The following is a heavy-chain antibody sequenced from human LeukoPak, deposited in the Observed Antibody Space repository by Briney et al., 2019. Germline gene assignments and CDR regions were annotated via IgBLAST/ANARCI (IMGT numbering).Heavy chain of an antibody. J-gene: IGHJ4*02. CDR1: GYTFTSYD. Sequence: SVKVSCKASGYTFTSYDINWVRQATGQGLEWMGGIIPIFGTANYAQKFQGRVTITTDESTSTAYMELSSLRSEDTAVYYCASVDYWGQGTLVTVSS. CDR3: ASVDY. CDR2: IIPIFGTA. V-gene: IGHV1-69*05.